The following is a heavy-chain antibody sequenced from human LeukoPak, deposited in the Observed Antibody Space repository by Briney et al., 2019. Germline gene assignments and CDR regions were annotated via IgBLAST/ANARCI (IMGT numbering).Heavy chain of an antibody. CDR3: ARATIVVVTATPIGYVDY. CDR2: INPNSGGT. D-gene: IGHD2-21*02. CDR1: GYTFTGYY. J-gene: IGHJ4*02. Sequence: ASVKVSCKASGYTFTGYYMHWVRQAPGQGLEWMGWINPNSGGTNYAQKFQGRVAMTRDTSISTAYMELSRLRSDDTAVYYCARATIVVVTATPIGYVDYWGQGTLVTVSS. V-gene: IGHV1-2*02.